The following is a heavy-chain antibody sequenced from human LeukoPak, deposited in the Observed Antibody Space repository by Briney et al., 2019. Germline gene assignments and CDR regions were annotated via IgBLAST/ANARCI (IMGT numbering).Heavy chain of an antibody. J-gene: IGHJ3*02. V-gene: IGHV4-59*01. CDR1: GGSISSYY. CDR3: ARAKKYNWNDGAFDI. Sequence: SETLSLTCTVSGGSISSYYWSWIRQPPGKGLEWIGYIYYSGSTNYNPSLKSRVTISVDTSNNQFSLKLSSVTAADTAVYYCARAKKYNWNDGAFDIWGQGTMVTVSS. D-gene: IGHD1-20*01. CDR2: IYYSGST.